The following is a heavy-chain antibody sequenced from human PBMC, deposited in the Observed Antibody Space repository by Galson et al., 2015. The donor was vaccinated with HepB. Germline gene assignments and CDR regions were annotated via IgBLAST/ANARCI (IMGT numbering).Heavy chain of an antibody. Sequence: QSGAEVKKPGESLRISCSGSGYSFTTFWVGWVRQMPGKGLEWMGIIYPGDSETKYSPSLPGQVTISSDKSISTAYLQWSSLKASDTAMYYCARVVEATNGLFAFDRWGRGTFVTVSS. CDR3: ARVVEATNGLFAFDR. CDR2: IYPGDSET. CDR1: GYSFTTFW. V-gene: IGHV5-51*01. D-gene: IGHD1-26*01. J-gene: IGHJ3*01.